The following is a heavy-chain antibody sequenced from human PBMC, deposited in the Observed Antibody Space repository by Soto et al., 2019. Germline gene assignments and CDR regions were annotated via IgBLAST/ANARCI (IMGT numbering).Heavy chain of an antibody. CDR2: ISYDGSNK. Sequence: QVQLVESGGGVVQPGRSLRLSCAASGFTFSSYGMHWVRQAPGKGLEWVAVISYDGSNKYYADSVKGRFTISRDNSKNTLYLQMNSLRAEDTAVYYCAKDPCGDRTAVGYYYYMDVWGKGTTVTVSS. V-gene: IGHV3-30*18. J-gene: IGHJ6*03. CDR3: AKDPCGDRTAVGYYYYMDV. D-gene: IGHD2-21*01. CDR1: GFTFSSYG.